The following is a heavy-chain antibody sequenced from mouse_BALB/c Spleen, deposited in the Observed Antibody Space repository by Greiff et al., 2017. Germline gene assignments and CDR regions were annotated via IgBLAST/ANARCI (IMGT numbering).Heavy chain of an antibody. CDR1: GFTFSDYY. D-gene: IGHD1-2*01. CDR3: ARDSLLRLRYYAMDY. Sequence: VQLKESGGGLVKPGGSLKLSCAASGFTFSDYYMYWVRQTPEKRLEWVATISDGGSYTYYPDSVKGRFTISRDNAKNNLYLQMSSLKSEDTAMYYCARDSLLRLRYYAMDYWGQGTSVTVSS. V-gene: IGHV5-4*02. J-gene: IGHJ4*01. CDR2: ISDGGSYT.